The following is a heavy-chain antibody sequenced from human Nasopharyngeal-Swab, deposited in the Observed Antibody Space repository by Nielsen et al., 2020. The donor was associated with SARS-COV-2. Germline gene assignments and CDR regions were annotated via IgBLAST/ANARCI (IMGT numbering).Heavy chain of an antibody. V-gene: IGHV3-23*03. CDR2: IYSGGSST. D-gene: IGHD5-18*01. Sequence: LSLTCVASGFTFSSYAMSWVRQAPGKGLEWVSVIYSGGSSTYYADSVKGRFTISRDNSKNTLYLQMNSLRAEDTAVYYCAKKAPGVGQLWYDYWGQGTLVTVSS. J-gene: IGHJ4*02. CDR1: GFTFSSYA. CDR3: AKKAPGVGQLWYDY.